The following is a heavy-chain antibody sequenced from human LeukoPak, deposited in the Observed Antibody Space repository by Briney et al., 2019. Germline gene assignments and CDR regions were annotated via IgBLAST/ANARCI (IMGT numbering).Heavy chain of an antibody. D-gene: IGHD5-12*01. Sequence: GGSLRLSCAASGFTFSNYDMNWVRQAPGKGLEWVSYISRSRSTMFYADSVKGRFTISRDNAKNSLYLQMNSLRDEDTAVYYCLGSRGSYFDYWGQGTLVTVSS. V-gene: IGHV3-48*02. J-gene: IGHJ4*02. CDR2: ISRSRSTM. CDR3: LGSRGSYFDY. CDR1: GFTFSNYD.